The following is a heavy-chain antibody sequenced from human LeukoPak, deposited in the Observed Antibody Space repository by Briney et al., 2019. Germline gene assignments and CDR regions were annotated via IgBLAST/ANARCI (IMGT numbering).Heavy chain of an antibody. Sequence: GGSLRLSCAASGFTFDDYGMSWVRHAPGKGLEWVSGINWNGGSTGYADSVKGRFTISRDNAKNSLYLQMNSLRAEDTALYYCARARLGFGAYNWFDPWGQGTLVTVSS. CDR2: INWNGGST. CDR1: GFTFDDYG. V-gene: IGHV3-20*04. J-gene: IGHJ5*02. CDR3: ARARLGFGAYNWFDP. D-gene: IGHD3-10*01.